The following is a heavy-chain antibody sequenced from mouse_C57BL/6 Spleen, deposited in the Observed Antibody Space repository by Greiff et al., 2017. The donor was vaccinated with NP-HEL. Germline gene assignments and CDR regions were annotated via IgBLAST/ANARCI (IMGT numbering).Heavy chain of an antibody. D-gene: IGHD3-2*02. CDR2: IRLKSDNYAT. Sequence: EVMLVESGGGLVQPGGSMKLSCVASGFTFSNYWMNWVRQSPEKGLEWVAQIRLKSDNYATHYAESVKGRFTISRDDSKSSVYLQMNNLRAEDTGIYYCTGDSSGPFAYWGQGTLVTVSA. J-gene: IGHJ3*01. CDR3: TGDSSGPFAY. CDR1: GFTFSNYW. V-gene: IGHV6-3*01.